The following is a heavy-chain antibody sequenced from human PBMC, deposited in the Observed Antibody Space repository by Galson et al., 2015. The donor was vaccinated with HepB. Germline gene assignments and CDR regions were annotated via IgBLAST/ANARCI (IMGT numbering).Heavy chain of an antibody. CDR2: IDPSDSYT. CDR1: GYTFTAFW. V-gene: IGHV5-10-1*01. D-gene: IGHD3-10*01. J-gene: IGHJ4*01. CDR3: ASRYSYFRSGTWCNGSCY. Sequence: QSGAEVKKPGESLRISCKGSGYTFTAFWITWVRQIPGKGLEWMGRIDPSDSYTDYSPSFQGHVTISADKSITTAYLQWSSLKASDTAMYYCASRYSYFRSGTWCNGSCYWGHGTLVNVSS.